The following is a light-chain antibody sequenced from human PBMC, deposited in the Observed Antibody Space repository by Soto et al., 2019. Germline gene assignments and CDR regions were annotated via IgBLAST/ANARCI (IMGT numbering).Light chain of an antibody. J-gene: IGKJ2*01. CDR1: QGIASG. CDR2: DAS. Sequence: AIQLTQSPSSLAASTGDRVTITCRASQGIASGLAWYQQKPGKAPKLLIQDASSLESGVPSRCSCSGSGTDFTLTISSLQPEDFATYHCQHVNSYPFTFGGGTKLEI. V-gene: IGKV1-13*02. CDR3: QHVNSYPFT.